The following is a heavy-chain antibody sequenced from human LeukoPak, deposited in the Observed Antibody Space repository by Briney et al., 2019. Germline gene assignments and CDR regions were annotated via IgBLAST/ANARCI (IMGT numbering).Heavy chain of an antibody. CDR2: ISSSNTI. D-gene: IGHD6-19*01. J-gene: IGHJ1*01. CDR3: AGRGDSSGWYLQH. CDR1: GFTFSDYY. V-gene: IGHV3-69-1*01. Sequence: GGSLRLSCAASGFTFSDYYMTWIRQAPGKGLEWVSYISSSNTIYYADSVKGRFTISRDNAKNSLYLQMNSLRVEDTAVYYCAGRGDSSGWYLQHWGQGTLVIVSS.